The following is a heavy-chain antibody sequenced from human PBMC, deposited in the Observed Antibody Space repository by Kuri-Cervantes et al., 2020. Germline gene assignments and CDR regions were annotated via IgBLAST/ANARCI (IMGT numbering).Heavy chain of an antibody. CDR2: ITHTATSV. J-gene: IGHJ4*02. Sequence: GESLRISCAASGFNLSDYYMTCRQAPGKGLEWVPCITHTATSVYSADSVKGRFTVSRDNTKKTLSLQMNSLRAEDTAVYYCAKDSKQWLVRPRSYFDYWGQGTLVTVSS. D-gene: IGHD6-19*01. CDR1: GFNLSDYY. CDR3: AKDSKQWLVRPRSYFDY. V-gene: IGHV3-11*04.